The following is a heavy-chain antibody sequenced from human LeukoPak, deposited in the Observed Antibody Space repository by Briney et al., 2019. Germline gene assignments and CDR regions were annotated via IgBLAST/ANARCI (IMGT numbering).Heavy chain of an antibody. V-gene: IGHV1-8*03. D-gene: IGHD3-16*02. CDR2: MNPNSGNT. CDR1: GYTFTSYD. J-gene: IGHJ5*02. CDR3: ARGPAGYDYVWGSYRPKPGWFDP. Sequence: ASVNVSCKASGYTFTSYDINWVRQAPGQGLEWMGWMNPNSGNTAYAQKFQGRVTVTRNTSISTAYMELSSLRSEDTAVYYCARGPAGYDYVWGSYRPKPGWFDPWGQGTLVTVSS.